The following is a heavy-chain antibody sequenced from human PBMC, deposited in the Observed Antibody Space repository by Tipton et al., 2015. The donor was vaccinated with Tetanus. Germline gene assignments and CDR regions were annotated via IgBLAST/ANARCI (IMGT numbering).Heavy chain of an antibody. CDR3: ARDATGTSFDY. D-gene: IGHD1-1*01. CDR1: GYTYTSYG. CDR2: ISAYNGNT. J-gene: IGHJ4*02. Sequence: QLVQSGAEVKKPGDSVKVSCKASGYTYTSYGISWVRQAPGQGIEWMGWISAYNGNTNYAQKLQGRDTMTTDTSTSPAYMELRSLRSDDTAVYYCARDATGTSFDYWGQGTLVTVSS. V-gene: IGHV1-18*01.